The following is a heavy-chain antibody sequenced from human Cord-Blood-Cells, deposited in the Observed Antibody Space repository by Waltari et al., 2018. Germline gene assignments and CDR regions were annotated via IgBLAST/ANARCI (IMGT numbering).Heavy chain of an antibody. V-gene: IGHV4-34*01. Sequence: QVQLQQWGARLLKPSETLSLTCAVYGGSFSGYYWSWIRQPPGKGLEWIGEINHSGSTNYNPSLKSRVTISVDTSKNQFSLKLSSVTAADTAVYYCARVPASTVVTDYWGQGTLVTVSS. CDR1: GGSFSGYY. D-gene: IGHD4-17*01. CDR2: INHSGST. J-gene: IGHJ4*02. CDR3: ARVPASTVVTDY.